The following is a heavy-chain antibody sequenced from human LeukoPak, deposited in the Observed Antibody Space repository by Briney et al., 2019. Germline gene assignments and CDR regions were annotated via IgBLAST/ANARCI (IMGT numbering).Heavy chain of an antibody. J-gene: IGHJ5*02. CDR2: INHSGST. CDR3: ARGTPHYYGSGSYYISRFDP. D-gene: IGHD3-10*01. CDR1: GGSFSGYY. Sequence: NPSGTLSLTCAVYGGSFSGYYWSWIRQPPGKGLEWIGEINHSGSTNYNPSLKSRVTISLDTSKNHFSLKLSSVTAADTAVYYCARGTPHYYGSGSYYISRFDPWGQGTLVTVSS. V-gene: IGHV4-34*01.